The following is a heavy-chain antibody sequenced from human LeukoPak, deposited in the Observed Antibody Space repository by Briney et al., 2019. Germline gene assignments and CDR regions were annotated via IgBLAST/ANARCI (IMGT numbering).Heavy chain of an antibody. V-gene: IGHV3-30*18. J-gene: IGHJ5*02. D-gene: IGHD5/OR15-5a*01. CDR2: ISNDETNK. CDR3: AKEGQRGSYGVYDDYH. Sequence: PGRSLRLSCAASGFTFSRDGMHCVRHAPGKGLEWVAVISNDETNKYYTDSVRGRFTISRDNPKNMVYLQMNSLRVEDTAVYYCAKEGQRGSYGVYDDYHWGQGTLVTVSS. CDR1: GFTFSRDG.